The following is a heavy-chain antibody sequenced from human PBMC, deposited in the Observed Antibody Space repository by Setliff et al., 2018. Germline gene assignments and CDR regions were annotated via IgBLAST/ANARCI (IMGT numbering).Heavy chain of an antibody. Sequence: SETLSLTCTVSGYSISSGYIWGWIRQPPGKGLEWVGNIGHTGSINYNPSLKSRLTISRDTSKNQVSLKLNSVTATDTAAYYCAGGRRYDYGWDFDYWGQGTLVTVS. V-gene: IGHV4-38-2*02. J-gene: IGHJ4*02. CDR3: AGGRRYDYGWDFDY. CDR2: IGHTGSI. CDR1: GYSISSGYI. D-gene: IGHD4-17*01.